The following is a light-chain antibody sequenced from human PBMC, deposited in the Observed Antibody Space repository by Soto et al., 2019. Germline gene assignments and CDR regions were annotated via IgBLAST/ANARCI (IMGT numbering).Light chain of an antibody. Sequence: YELTQPSSVSVSPGQTARITCSGDVLAKKYARWFQQKPGQAPVLVIYKDSERPSGIPERFSGSSSGTTVTLTISGAQVEDEADYYCYSAADNNLRVFGGGTKLTVL. CDR2: KDS. CDR1: VLAKKY. CDR3: YSAADNNLRV. J-gene: IGLJ2*01. V-gene: IGLV3-27*01.